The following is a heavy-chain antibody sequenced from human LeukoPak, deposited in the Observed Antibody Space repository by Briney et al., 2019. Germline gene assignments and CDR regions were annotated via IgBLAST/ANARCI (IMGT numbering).Heavy chain of an antibody. CDR3: AKANGHEDY. D-gene: IGHD2-8*01. CDR2: IWYDGSNK. V-gene: IGHV3-30*02. CDR1: GFTFSNHG. Sequence: GGSLRLSCAASGFTFSNHGMHWVRQAPGKGLEWIAVIWYDGSNKYYADSVKGRFTISRDNSKNTLYLQMNSLRAEDTAVYYCAKANGHEDYWGQGTLVTVSS. J-gene: IGHJ4*02.